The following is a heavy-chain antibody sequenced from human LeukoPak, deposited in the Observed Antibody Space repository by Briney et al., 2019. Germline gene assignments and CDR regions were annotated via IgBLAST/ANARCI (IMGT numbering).Heavy chain of an antibody. CDR1: GGTFSSYA. J-gene: IGHJ6*02. CDR2: IIPILGIA. D-gene: IGHD2-2*01. CDR3: ARDSGSTSPYYGMDV. V-gene: IGHV1-69*04. Sequence: GASVKASCKASGGTFSSYAISWVRQAPGQGLEWMGRIIPILGIANYAQKFQGRVTITADKSTSTAYMELSSLRSEDTAVYYCARDSGSTSPYYGMDVWGQGTTVTVSS.